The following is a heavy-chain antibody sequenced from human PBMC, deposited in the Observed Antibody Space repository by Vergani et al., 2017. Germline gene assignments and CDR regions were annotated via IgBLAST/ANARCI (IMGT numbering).Heavy chain of an antibody. Sequence: QLQLQESGPGLVKPSETLSLTCTVSGGSISSSSYYWGWIRQPPGKGLEWIGSIYYSGSTYYNPSLKSRVTISVDTSKHQFSLKLSSVTAADTAVYYCARLGGTNYDILTGYYQEEEYWGQGTLVTVSS. J-gene: IGHJ4*02. CDR2: IYYSGST. CDR3: ARLGGTNYDILTGYYQEEEY. V-gene: IGHV4-39*01. D-gene: IGHD3-9*01. CDR1: GGSISSSSYY.